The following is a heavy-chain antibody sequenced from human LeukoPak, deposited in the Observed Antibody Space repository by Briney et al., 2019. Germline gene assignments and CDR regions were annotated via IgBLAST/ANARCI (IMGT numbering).Heavy chain of an antibody. V-gene: IGHV5-51*01. Sequence: GESLKISCKGSGYSFTSYWIGWVRQMPGKGLEWMGIIYPGDSDTRYSPSFQGQVTISTDKSISTAYLQWSSLKASDTAMSYSATSGYSGYGSFLSTYYYYGMDVWGQGTTVTVTS. D-gene: IGHD5-12*01. CDR1: GYSFTSYW. J-gene: IGHJ6*02. CDR3: ATSGYSGYGSFLSTYYYYGMDV. CDR2: IYPGDSDT.